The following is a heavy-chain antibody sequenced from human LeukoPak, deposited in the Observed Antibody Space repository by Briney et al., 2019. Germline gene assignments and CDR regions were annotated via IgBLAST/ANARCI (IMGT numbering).Heavy chain of an antibody. J-gene: IGHJ4*02. CDR2: IYSGGST. CDR3: ARVATAYFDY. CDR1: GFTVSSNY. Sequence: GGSLRLSCAAYGFTVSSNYMSWVRQAPGKGLEWVSVIYSGGSTYYADSVKGRFTISRDNSKNTLYLQMNSLRAEDTAVYYCARVATAYFDYWGQGSLVTVSS. V-gene: IGHV3-66*01.